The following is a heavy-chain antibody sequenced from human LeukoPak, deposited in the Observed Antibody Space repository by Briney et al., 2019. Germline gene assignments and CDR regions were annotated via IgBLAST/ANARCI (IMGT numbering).Heavy chain of an antibody. Sequence: SSVKVSCKASGYTFTGYYMHEVRQARGQGLEGMVWINPNSGGTNYAQKFHGRVTMTRDQSISTAHMELSRTRSDATAVYHCGRAAMVRGVPGWFDPWGQGTLVTVSS. V-gene: IGHV1-2*02. D-gene: IGHD3-10*01. J-gene: IGHJ5*02. CDR1: GYTFTGYY. CDR3: GRAAMVRGVPGWFDP. CDR2: INPNSGGT.